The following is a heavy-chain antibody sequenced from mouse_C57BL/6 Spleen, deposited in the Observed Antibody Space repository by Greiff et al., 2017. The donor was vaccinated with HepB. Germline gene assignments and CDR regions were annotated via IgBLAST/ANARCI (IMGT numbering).Heavy chain of an antibody. J-gene: IGHJ3*01. Sequence: QVQLQQPGTELVKPGASVKLSCKASGYTFTSYWMHWVRQGPGQGLEWIGNINTSNGGTNYTEKFKSKSTLTVDKSSSTAYMQLSSLTSEDAAVYYCARSILYDCGGLAYWGQGTLVTVSA. CDR2: INTSNGGT. D-gene: IGHD2-3*01. CDR3: ARSILYDCGGLAY. V-gene: IGHV1-53*01. CDR1: GYTFTSYW.